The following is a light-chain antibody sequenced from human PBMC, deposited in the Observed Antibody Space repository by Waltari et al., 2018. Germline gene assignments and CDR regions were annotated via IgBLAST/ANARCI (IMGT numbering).Light chain of an antibody. CDR3: HQYHIYPGT. Sequence: DIQMTHSPSTLSASVGDRVTITCRASQSISTWLAWYHQRPGEAPNLLIYKASSLEGGVPSRFSGSVSGTEFTLTISSLQPDDFATYYCHQYHIYPGTFGQGTKVEIK. J-gene: IGKJ1*01. CDR2: KAS. CDR1: QSISTW. V-gene: IGKV1-5*03.